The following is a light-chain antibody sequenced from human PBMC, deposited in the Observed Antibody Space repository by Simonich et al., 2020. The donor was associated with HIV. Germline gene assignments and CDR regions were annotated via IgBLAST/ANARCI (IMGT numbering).Light chain of an antibody. Sequence: EIVMTQSPATLSVSPGERATLSCRASQSVSSSLAWYQQKPGQAPRLLIYGASTRATGIPARVSGSGSGTEFTLTISSMQSEDFAVYYCQQYNLGLTFGGGTKVEIK. CDR3: QQYNLGLT. CDR1: QSVSSS. V-gene: IGKV3-15*01. CDR2: GAS. J-gene: IGKJ4*01.